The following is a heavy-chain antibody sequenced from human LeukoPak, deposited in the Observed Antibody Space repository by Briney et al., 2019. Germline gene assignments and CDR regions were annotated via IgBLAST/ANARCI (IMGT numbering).Heavy chain of an antibody. J-gene: IGHJ5*01. CDR2: INQNGFS. D-gene: IGHD2-2*01. V-gene: IGHV4-34*01. CDR3: AREKAPDYCSSTPCYKNNWFDS. Sequence: SETLTLTCAVYGGTFSGYFWSWIRKPPGKGLEWIGEINQNGFSEYSPTLKSRVSMSVDRSKRQFCLTLNSVTAADTAVYYCAREKAPDYCSSTPCYKNNWFDSWVQGTLVTVSS. CDR1: GGTFSGYF.